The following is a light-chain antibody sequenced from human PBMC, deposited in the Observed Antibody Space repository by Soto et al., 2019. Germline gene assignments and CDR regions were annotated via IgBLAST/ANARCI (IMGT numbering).Light chain of an antibody. CDR3: QQSFITPPLT. CDR2: GAS. V-gene: IGKV1-39*01. J-gene: IGKJ4*01. Sequence: DIQMTQSPSSLSASIGDRITITCRASQSISTYLNWYQQKPGKAPRLLIYGASTLQNRVPSRFSSRRSATDYTLTTSSLQPEDFATYYCQQSFITPPLTFGGGTKVEMK. CDR1: QSISTY.